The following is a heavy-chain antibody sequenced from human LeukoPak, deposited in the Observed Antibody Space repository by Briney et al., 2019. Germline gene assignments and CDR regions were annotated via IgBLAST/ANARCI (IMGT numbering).Heavy chain of an antibody. J-gene: IGHJ4*02. CDR1: GYTFTSYG. D-gene: IGHD3-9*01. CDR3: ASTPYYDILTGYYWGVDY. Sequence: ASVKVSCKASGYTFTSYGISWVRQAPGQGLEWMGWISAYNGNTNYAQKLQGRVTMTTDTSTSTAYMELRSLRSDDTAVYYCASTPYYDILTGYYWGVDYWGQGTLVTVSS. CDR2: ISAYNGNT. V-gene: IGHV1-18*01.